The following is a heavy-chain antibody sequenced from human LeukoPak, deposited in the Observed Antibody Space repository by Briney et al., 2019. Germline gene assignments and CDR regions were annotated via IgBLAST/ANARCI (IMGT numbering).Heavy chain of an antibody. J-gene: IGHJ4*02. CDR3: ATYSGVWDLLN. Sequence: GESLKISCKGSGYSFSNYWIGWVRQMPGKGLEWMGIIYPGDSDTRYSPSFQGPVTISADNSISTAYLQWSSLKASDTAMYYCATYSGVWDLLNWGQGTLVAVSS. D-gene: IGHD1-26*01. V-gene: IGHV5-51*01. CDR1: GYSFSNYW. CDR2: IYPGDSDT.